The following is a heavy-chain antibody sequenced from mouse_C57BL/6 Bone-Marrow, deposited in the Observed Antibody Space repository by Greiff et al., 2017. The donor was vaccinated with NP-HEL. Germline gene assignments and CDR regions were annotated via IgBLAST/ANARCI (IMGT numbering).Heavy chain of an antibody. J-gene: IGHJ1*03. V-gene: IGHV3-6*01. Sequence: EVKLVESGPGLVKPSQSLSLTCSVTGYSITSGYYWNWIRQFPGNKLEWMGYISYDGSNNYNPSLKNRISITRDTSKNQFFLKLNSVTTEDTATYYCARERTTVSHWYFDVWGTGTTVTVSS. D-gene: IGHD1-1*01. CDR3: ARERTTVSHWYFDV. CDR2: ISYDGSN. CDR1: GYSITSGYY.